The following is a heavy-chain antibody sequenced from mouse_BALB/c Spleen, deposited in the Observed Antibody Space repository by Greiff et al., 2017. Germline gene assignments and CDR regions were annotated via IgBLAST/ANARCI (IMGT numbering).Heavy chain of an antibody. CDR2: IDPANGNT. J-gene: IGHJ4*01. Sequence: EVQLQQPGAELVKPGASVKLSCKASGYTFTSYWMHWVKQRPEQGLEWIGRIDPANGNTKYDPKFQGKATITADTSSNTAYLQLSSLTSEDTAVYYCASTDRYDGYAMDYWGQGTSVTVS. D-gene: IGHD2-14*01. CDR1: GYTFTSYW. CDR3: ASTDRYDGYAMDY. V-gene: IGHV14-3*02.